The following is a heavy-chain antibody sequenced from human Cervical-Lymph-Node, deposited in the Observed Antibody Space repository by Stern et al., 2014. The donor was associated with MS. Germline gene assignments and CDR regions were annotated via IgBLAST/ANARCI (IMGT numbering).Heavy chain of an antibody. V-gene: IGHV1-69*09. CDR2: ITPALNVA. CDR1: GGSLSTHT. Sequence: QVQLVQSGAELKKPGSSVKVSCKASGGSLSTHTITWVRQAPGQGLEWMGRITPALNVANYAQKLQGSLTITADKSTSTAYMEMSSLRSDGTAVYYSAGPAPLDWGQGTLVTVSS. D-gene: IGHD2-2*01. CDR3: AGPAPLD. J-gene: IGHJ4*02.